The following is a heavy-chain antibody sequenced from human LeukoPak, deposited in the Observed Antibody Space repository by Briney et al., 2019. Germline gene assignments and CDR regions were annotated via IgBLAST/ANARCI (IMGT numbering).Heavy chain of an antibody. CDR1: GGTFSSYA. Sequence: SVKVSCKASGGTFSSYAISWVRQAPGRGLEWMGRIIPILGIANYAQEFQGRVTITADKSTSTAYMELSSLRSEDTAVYYCARGPGTTGGGWFDPWGQGTLVTVSS. V-gene: IGHV1-69*04. D-gene: IGHD1-1*01. CDR2: IIPILGIA. CDR3: ARGPGTTGGGWFDP. J-gene: IGHJ5*02.